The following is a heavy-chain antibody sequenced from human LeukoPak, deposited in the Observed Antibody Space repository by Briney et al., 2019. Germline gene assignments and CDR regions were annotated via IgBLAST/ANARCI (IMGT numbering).Heavy chain of an antibody. CDR2: IDPNSGGT. J-gene: IGHJ4*02. V-gene: IGHV1-2*06. Sequence: ASVKVSCKASGYTFTGYYVHWVRQAPGQGLEWMGRIDPNSGGTNYAQKFQGRVTMTRDTSINTAYMELSRLRSDDTAVYYCAKGGDGYNPDYWGQGTLVTVSS. CDR1: GYTFTGYY. D-gene: IGHD5-24*01. CDR3: AKGGDGYNPDY.